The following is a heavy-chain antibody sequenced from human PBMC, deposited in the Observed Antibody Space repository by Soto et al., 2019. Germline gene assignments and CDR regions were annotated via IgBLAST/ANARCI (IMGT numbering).Heavy chain of an antibody. D-gene: IGHD3-22*01. CDR2: ISYDGSNK. Sequence: GGSLRLSCAPSGLTVSDNYMGWVRQAPGKGLEWVAVISYDGSNKYYADSVKGRFTISRDNSKNTLYLQMNSLRAEDTAVYYCARDGYYYDSSGYFGYGMDVWGQGTTVTVSS. CDR3: ARDGYYYDSSGYFGYGMDV. J-gene: IGHJ6*02. V-gene: IGHV3-30-3*01. CDR1: GLTVSDNY.